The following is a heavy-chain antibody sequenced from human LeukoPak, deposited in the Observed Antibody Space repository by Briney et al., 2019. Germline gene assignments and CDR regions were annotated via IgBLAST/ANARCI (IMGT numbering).Heavy chain of an antibody. Sequence: RPGGSLRLSCAASGFTFSSYEMNWVRQAPGKGLEWVSYISGSGYTPYYADSVKGRFTISRDNSKNTLYLQMNSLRTEDTAVYYCARDFPSGYWGQGILVTVSS. D-gene: IGHD6-25*01. V-gene: IGHV3-48*03. CDR3: ARDFPSGY. J-gene: IGHJ4*02. CDR2: ISGSGYTP. CDR1: GFTFSSYE.